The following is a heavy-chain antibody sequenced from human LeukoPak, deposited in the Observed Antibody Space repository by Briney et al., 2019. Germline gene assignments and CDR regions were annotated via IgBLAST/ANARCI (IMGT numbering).Heavy chain of an antibody. CDR3: ARAEKDIVVVPAANNWFDP. D-gene: IGHD2-2*01. CDR1: GGSMNSFY. CDR2: INHSGST. Sequence: PSETLSLTCIVSGGSMNSFYWSWIRQPPGKGLEWIGEINHSGSTNYNPSLKSRVTISVDTSKNQFSLKLSSVTAADTAVYYCARAEKDIVVVPAANNWFDPWGQGTLVTVSS. J-gene: IGHJ5*02. V-gene: IGHV4-34*01.